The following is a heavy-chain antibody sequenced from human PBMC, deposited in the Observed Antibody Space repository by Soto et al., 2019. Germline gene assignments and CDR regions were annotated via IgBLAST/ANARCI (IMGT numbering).Heavy chain of an antibody. J-gene: IGHJ4*02. CDR3: ERSYDSGGYSFDY. Sequence: QVQLQESGPGLVKPSQTLSLTCTVSGGSISSGGYYWSWIRQHPGKGLEWIGYIYYSGSTYYNPSLNSLVTISVATSKNQFSLKLSSVTAADTAVYYCERSYDSGGYSFDYWGQGTLVTVSS. CDR1: GGSISSGGYY. CDR2: IYYSGST. V-gene: IGHV4-31*01. D-gene: IGHD3-22*01.